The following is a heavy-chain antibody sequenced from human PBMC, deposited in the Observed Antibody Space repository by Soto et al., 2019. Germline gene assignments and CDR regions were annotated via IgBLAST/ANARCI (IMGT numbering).Heavy chain of an antibody. Sequence: GSLRLSCAASGLSVSSSDMSWVRQASGKGLEWVSVIYSGGSTHDADSVKGRFTISRDNSKNTVHLQMNSLRVDDTAVYFCSTSSRNEYHFAMDAWGQGTTVTVS. CDR3: STSSRNEYHFAMDA. V-gene: IGHV3-53*01. CDR1: GLSVSSSD. D-gene: IGHD6-6*01. J-gene: IGHJ6*02. CDR2: IYSGGST.